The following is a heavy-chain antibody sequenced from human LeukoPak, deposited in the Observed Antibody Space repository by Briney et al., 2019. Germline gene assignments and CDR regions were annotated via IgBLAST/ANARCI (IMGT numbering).Heavy chain of an antibody. CDR3: ARRGSLSFLR. D-gene: IGHD3-3*01. CDR2: IYTSGST. CDR1: GVSISSYY. Sequence: SETLSLTCTVSGVSISSYYWSSIRQPAGKGLEWIGRIYTSGSTNYNPSLKSRVTISVDTSKNQFSLKLSFVTAADTAVYYCARRGSLSFLRWGQGTLVTVSS. V-gene: IGHV4-4*07. J-gene: IGHJ4*02.